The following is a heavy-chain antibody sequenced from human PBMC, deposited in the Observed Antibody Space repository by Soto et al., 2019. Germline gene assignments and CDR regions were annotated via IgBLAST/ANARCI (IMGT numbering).Heavy chain of an antibody. CDR2: IKPDGSEK. J-gene: IGHJ4*02. Sequence: GGSLRLSCEASGFTMSSYWMSWVRQAPGKGPQWVANIKPDGSEKYYVDSVKGRFTISRDNAQNSLYLQMNSLRTEDTAVYYWARVAIPIARNDYWGQ. CDR3: ARVAIPIARNDY. D-gene: IGHD6-13*01. V-gene: IGHV3-7*03. CDR1: GFTMSSYW.